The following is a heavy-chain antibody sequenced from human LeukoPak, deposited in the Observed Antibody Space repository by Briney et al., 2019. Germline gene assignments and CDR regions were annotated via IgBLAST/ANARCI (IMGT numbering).Heavy chain of an antibody. V-gene: IGHV3-30*18. D-gene: IGHD6-13*01. CDR1: GFTFSNNA. Sequence: PERSLRLSCAASGFTFSNNAMHWVRQAPGKGLEWVAFISYDGSIKYYADSVEGRFTISRDDPKNTLYLQMNSLRAEDTAVYYCAKDRSSSWCADHWGQGILVTVSS. CDR3: AKDRSSSWCADH. CDR2: ISYDGSIK. J-gene: IGHJ4*02.